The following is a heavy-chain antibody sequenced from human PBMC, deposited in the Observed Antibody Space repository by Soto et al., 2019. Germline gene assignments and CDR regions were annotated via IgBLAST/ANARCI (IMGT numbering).Heavy chain of an antibody. V-gene: IGHV3-64D*06. CDR2: INSNGGST. D-gene: IGHD6-13*01. CDR1: GFTFSGYS. Sequence: PGGSLSLSCSASGFTFSGYSLHWVRQAPGKGLEYVSAINSNGGSTYYADSVKGRFTISRDNSKNTVYLQMSSLTVEDMAVYYCVKPKLYSSTWSYDAFDIWGQGTMVTVSS. CDR3: VKPKLYSSTWSYDAFDI. J-gene: IGHJ3*02.